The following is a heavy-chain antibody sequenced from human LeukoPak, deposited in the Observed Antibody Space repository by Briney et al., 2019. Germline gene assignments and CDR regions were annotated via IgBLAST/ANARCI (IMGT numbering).Heavy chain of an antibody. CDR1: VYTLTSYG. Sequence: GASVKVSSKASVYTLTSYGISWVRQAPRQGLEWMGCISAYNGKTNYAQKPRGRVTMTTETSTSTAYMELRSLRSDDTAVYYCARGGGRYSSSGYPIDYWGQGTLVTVSS. V-gene: IGHV1-18*01. CDR3: ARGGGRYSSSGYPIDY. J-gene: IGHJ4*02. D-gene: IGHD3-22*01. CDR2: ISAYNGKT.